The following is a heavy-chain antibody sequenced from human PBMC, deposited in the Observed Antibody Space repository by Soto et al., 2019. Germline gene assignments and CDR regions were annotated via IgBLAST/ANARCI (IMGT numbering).Heavy chain of an antibody. V-gene: IGHV4-59*01. CDR1: GGSISSYY. J-gene: IGHJ4*02. Sequence: SETLSLTCTVSGGSISSYYWSWIRQPPGKGLEWIGYIYYSGSTNYNPSLKSRVTISVDTSKNQFSLKLSSVTAADTAVYYCARETRAYTRYTYYYDSSGLFYFDYWGQGTLVTVSS. D-gene: IGHD3-22*01. CDR2: IYYSGST. CDR3: ARETRAYTRYTYYYDSSGLFYFDY.